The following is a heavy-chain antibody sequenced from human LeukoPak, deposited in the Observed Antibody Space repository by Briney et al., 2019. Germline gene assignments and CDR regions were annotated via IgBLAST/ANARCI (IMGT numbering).Heavy chain of an antibody. D-gene: IGHD5-18*01. CDR1: GGSISSYY. CDR3: ARRSPGGRGYSYGTTYYFDY. Sequence: SETLSLTCTVSGGSISSYYWSWIRQPAGKGLEWIGRIYTSGSTNYNPSLKSRVTMSVDTSKNQFSLKLSSVTAADTAVYYCARRSPGGRGYSYGTTYYFDYWGQGTLVTVSS. J-gene: IGHJ4*02. CDR2: IYTSGST. V-gene: IGHV4-4*07.